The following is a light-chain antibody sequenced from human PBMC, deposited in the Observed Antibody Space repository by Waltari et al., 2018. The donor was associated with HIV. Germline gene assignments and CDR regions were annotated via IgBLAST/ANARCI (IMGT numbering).Light chain of an antibody. V-gene: IGLV3-16*01. Sequence: SYELTQPPSVSVSLGQMARITCSGEALPKKYAYWYQQKPGQAPVLVIYKESERPSGIPERFSGSSSGTIVTLTISGVQAEDEADYYCLSADSSGTSVVFGGGTKLTVL. CDR3: LSADSSGTSVV. J-gene: IGLJ2*01. CDR2: KES. CDR1: ALPKKY.